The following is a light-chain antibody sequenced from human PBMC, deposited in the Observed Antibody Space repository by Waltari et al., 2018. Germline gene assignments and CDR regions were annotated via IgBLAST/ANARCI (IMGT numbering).Light chain of an antibody. J-gene: IGLJ1*01. V-gene: IGLV2-23*02. Sequence: QSALTQPASVSGSPGQSITISCTGTSSAVGGYNYVSWYQQHPGKAPKLMIYDVSKRPSGVSNRFSGSKSGNTASLTISGLQAEDEADYYCCSYAGSSTFYVFGTGTKVTVL. CDR1: SSAVGGYNY. CDR2: DVS. CDR3: CSYAGSSTFYV.